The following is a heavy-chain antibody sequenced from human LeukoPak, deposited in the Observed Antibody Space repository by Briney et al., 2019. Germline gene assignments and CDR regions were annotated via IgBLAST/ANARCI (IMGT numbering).Heavy chain of an antibody. D-gene: IGHD3-9*01. Sequence: ASVKVSCKASGYSVNAYNMHWVRQAPGQGLEWMGWINHKSGGANYAQKFQGRVSMTWDTSISTAYLGLSRLRSDDTAVYYCAREYILTRYYGDYWGQGTLVTVSS. CDR1: GYSVNAYN. CDR3: AREYILTRYYGDY. J-gene: IGHJ4*02. V-gene: IGHV1-2*02. CDR2: INHKSGGA.